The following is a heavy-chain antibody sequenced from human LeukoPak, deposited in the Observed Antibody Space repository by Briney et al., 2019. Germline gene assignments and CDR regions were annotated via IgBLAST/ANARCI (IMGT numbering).Heavy chain of an antibody. D-gene: IGHD6-13*01. CDR2: ISGSGGST. CDR1: GFTFSSYA. V-gene: IGHV3-23*01. J-gene: IGHJ4*02. CDR3: AKASYRGAAAGTGADY. Sequence: GGSLRLSCAASGFTFSSYAMSWVRQAPGKGLEWVSAISGSGGSTYYADSVKGRFTISRDNSKNTLYLQMNSLRAEDTAVYYCAKASYRGAAAGTGADYWGQGTLVTVS.